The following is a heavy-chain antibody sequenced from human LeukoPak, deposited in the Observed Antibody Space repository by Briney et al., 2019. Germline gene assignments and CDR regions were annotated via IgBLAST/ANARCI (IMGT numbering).Heavy chain of an antibody. CDR2: ISSSISYI. CDR1: GFTFSSYS. V-gene: IGHV3-21*01. D-gene: IGHD3-3*01. J-gene: IGHJ3*02. CDR3: AREADYDFWSGYYAFDI. Sequence: GGSLRLSCAASGFTFSSYSMNWVRQAPGKGLEWVSSISSSISYIYYADSVKGRFTISRDNSKNTLYLQMNSLRAEDTAVYYCAREADYDFWSGYYAFDIWGQGTMVTVSS.